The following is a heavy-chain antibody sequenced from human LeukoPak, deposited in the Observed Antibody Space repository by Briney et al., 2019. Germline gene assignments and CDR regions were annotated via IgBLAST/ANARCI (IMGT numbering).Heavy chain of an antibody. CDR3: ARAVVPAAIQI. V-gene: IGHV4-59*01. Sequence: SETLSLTCTVSGGYISSYYWSWIRQPPGKGLEWIGYIYYSGSTNYNPSLKSRVTISVDTSKNQFSLKLSSVTAADTAVYYCARAVVPAAIQIWGQGTLVTVSS. D-gene: IGHD2-2*01. J-gene: IGHJ4*02. CDR1: GGYISSYY. CDR2: IYYSGST.